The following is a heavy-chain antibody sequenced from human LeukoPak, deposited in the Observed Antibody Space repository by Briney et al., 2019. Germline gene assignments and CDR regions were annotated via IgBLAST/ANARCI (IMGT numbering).Heavy chain of an antibody. J-gene: IGHJ4*02. D-gene: IGHD4-17*01. Sequence: ASVKVSCKASGYTFTGDQMNWVRQAPGQGLEWMGWINPNSGGTNYAQKFQGRVIMTRDTSISTAYMELSRLRSDDTAVYYCRTDRYGDYGDYIDYWGEGTLVTVSS. CDR3: RTDRYGDYGDYIDY. V-gene: IGHV1-2*02. CDR1: GYTFTGDQ. CDR2: INPNSGGT.